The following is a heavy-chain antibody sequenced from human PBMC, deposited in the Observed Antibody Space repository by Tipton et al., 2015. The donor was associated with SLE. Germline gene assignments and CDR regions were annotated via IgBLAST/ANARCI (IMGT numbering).Heavy chain of an antibody. CDR2: ISSSSSYI. D-gene: IGHD6-13*01. CDR3: ARDDLVTDSSSWYRSRYYYYGMDV. V-gene: IGHV3-21*03. Sequence: SLRLSCAASGFTFSSYSMNWVRQAPGKGLEWVSSISSSSSYIYYADSVKGRFTISRDNAKNSLYLQMNSLRAEDTAVYYCARDDLVTDSSSWYRSRYYYYGMDVWDQGP. J-gene: IGHJ6*02. CDR1: GFTFSSYS.